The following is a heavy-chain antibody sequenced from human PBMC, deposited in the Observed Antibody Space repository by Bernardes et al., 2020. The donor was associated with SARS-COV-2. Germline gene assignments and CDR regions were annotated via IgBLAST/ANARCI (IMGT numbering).Heavy chain of an antibody. CDR1: GGSFSGYY. Sequence: SETLSLTCAVYGGSFSGYYWSWIRQPPGKGLEWIGEINHSGSTNYNPSLKSRVTISVDTSKNQFSLKLSSVTAADTAVYYCARVKYSNHARGRTSYRSGYYYGMDVWGQVTTVTVSS. V-gene: IGHV4-34*01. CDR3: ARVKYSNHARGRTSYRSGYYYGMDV. CDR2: INHSGST. D-gene: IGHD3-10*01. J-gene: IGHJ6*02.